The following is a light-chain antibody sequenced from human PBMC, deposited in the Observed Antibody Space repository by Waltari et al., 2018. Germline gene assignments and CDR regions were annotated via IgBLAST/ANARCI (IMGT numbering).Light chain of an antibody. CDR1: QTVSHS. Sequence: EIVMTQSPATLSVSPGERAALSCRASQTVSHSLAWYKQKPGQAPRLLIYGASTRANGIPARFSGGGSETEFTLIISNLQSEDVAIYYCQQYNNWPKTFGQGTRVEFK. V-gene: IGKV3-15*01. CDR3: QQYNNWPKT. J-gene: IGKJ1*01. CDR2: GAS.